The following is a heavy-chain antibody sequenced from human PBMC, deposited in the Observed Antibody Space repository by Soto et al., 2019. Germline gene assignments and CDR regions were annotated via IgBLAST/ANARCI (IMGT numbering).Heavy chain of an antibody. CDR1: GGAFSSYA. J-gene: IGHJ6*02. D-gene: IGHD2-2*02. CDR2: IIPIFGTA. Sequence: SVKVSCKASGGAFSSYAISWVRQAPGQGLEWMGGIIPIFGTANYAQKFQGRVTITADESTSTAYMELSSLRSEDTAVYYCARDWCTSCDSPYYYYGMDVWGQGTTVTVSS. V-gene: IGHV1-69*13. CDR3: ARDWCTSCDSPYYYYGMDV.